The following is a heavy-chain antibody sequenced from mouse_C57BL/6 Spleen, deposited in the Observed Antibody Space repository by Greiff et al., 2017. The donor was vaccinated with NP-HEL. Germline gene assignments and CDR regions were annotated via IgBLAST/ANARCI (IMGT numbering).Heavy chain of an antibody. Sequence: VQLQHSGAELVKPGASVKLSCKASGYTFTEYTIHWVKQRSGQGLEWIGWFYPGSGSIKYNEKFKDKATLTADKSSSTVYMELSRLTSEDSAVYCCARHEDQANWGLWYFDVWGTGTTVTVSS. J-gene: IGHJ1*03. CDR1: GYTFTEYT. CDR2: FYPGSGSI. CDR3: ARHEDQANWGLWYFDV. D-gene: IGHD4-1*01. V-gene: IGHV1-62-2*01.